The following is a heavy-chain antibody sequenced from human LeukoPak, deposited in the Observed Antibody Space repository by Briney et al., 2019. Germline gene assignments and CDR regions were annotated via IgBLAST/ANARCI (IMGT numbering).Heavy chain of an antibody. Sequence: GGSLRLSCAASGFTFSGHWMHWVRQAPGKGLVWVSRISADGSSTTYVDSVKGRFTIPRDNAKNTLYLQMNSLRAEDMAVYYCASGSSGWYLYWGQGTLVTVSS. CDR2: ISADGSST. D-gene: IGHD6-19*01. CDR3: ASGSSGWYLY. V-gene: IGHV3-74*01. J-gene: IGHJ4*02. CDR1: GFTFSGHW.